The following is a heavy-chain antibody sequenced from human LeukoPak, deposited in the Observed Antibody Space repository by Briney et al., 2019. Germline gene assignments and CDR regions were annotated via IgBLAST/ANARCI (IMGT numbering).Heavy chain of an antibody. J-gene: IGHJ4*02. Sequence: SVKVSCKASGGTFSSYAISWVRQAPGQGLEWMGGIIPIFGTANYAQKFQGRVTITADESTNTAYMELSSLRSEDTAVYYCASKRGHSYGFDYWGQGTLVTVSS. CDR2: IIPIFGTA. CDR1: GGTFSSYA. CDR3: ASKRGHSYGFDY. D-gene: IGHD5-18*01. V-gene: IGHV1-69*13.